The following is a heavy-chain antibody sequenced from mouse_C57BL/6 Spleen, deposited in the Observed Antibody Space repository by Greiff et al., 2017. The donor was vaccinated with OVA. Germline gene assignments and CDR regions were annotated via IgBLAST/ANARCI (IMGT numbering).Heavy chain of an antibody. CDR2: IWSDGST. Sequence: QVQLQQSGPGLVAPSQSLSITCTVSGFSLTSYGVHWVRQPPGKGLEWLVVIWSDGSTTYNSALKSRLSISKDNSKSQVFLKMNSLQTDDTAMYDCARHGYYGNSYYFDYWGQGTTLTVSS. CDR3: ARHGYYGNSYYFDY. CDR1: GFSLTSYG. V-gene: IGHV2-6-1*01. J-gene: IGHJ2*01. D-gene: IGHD2-1*01.